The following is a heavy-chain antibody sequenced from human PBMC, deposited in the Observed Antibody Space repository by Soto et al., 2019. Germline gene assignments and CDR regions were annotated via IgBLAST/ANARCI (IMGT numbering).Heavy chain of an antibody. Sequence: QLQLQESGPGLVKPSETLSLACTVSGGSISSNSYYWDWIRQPPGKVLEWIGSMYYRGATYHNPSLQSRVTISVDTSKNQFSLHLSSVTAADTAVYYCARHAAYDSVWGKSDGSDYWGQGTLVTVSS. J-gene: IGHJ4*02. CDR2: MYYRGAT. D-gene: IGHD3-16*01. CDR1: GGSISSNSYY. V-gene: IGHV4-39*01. CDR3: ARHAAYDSVWGKSDGSDY.